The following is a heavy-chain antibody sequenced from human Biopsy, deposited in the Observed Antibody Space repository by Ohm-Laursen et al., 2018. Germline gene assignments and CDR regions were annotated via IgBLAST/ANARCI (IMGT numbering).Heavy chain of an antibody. Sequence: SVKVSCKASGGPSTNYAFSWVRQAPGQGLEWVGRIVPILGHLNYAQRFQVRVSITADESTTYVYMELSRLTSGDTAVYYCAADADGYYTEFDYWGPGTLVTVSS. CDR3: AADADGYYTEFDY. CDR2: IVPILGHL. V-gene: IGHV1-69*11. D-gene: IGHD3-3*01. J-gene: IGHJ4*02. CDR1: GGPSTNYA.